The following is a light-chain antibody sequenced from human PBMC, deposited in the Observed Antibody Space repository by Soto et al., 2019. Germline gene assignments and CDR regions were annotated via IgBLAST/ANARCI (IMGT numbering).Light chain of an antibody. Sequence: EIVLTQSPATLSLSPGERATLSCRAIQSVSNYLAWYQQKPGQAPRLLMYDASNRATGIPARFSGSGSGTDFTLTINSLEPEDFAVYYCQQRGSWPQLTFGGGTKVDIK. CDR3: QQRGSWPQLT. V-gene: IGKV3-11*01. CDR1: QSVSNY. J-gene: IGKJ4*01. CDR2: DAS.